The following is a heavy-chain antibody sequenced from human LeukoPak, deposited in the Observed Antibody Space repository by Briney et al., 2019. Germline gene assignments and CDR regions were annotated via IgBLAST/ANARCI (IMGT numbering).Heavy chain of an antibody. Sequence: GGSLRLSCAASGFTFSSYAMSWVRQAPGKGLEWVSGISGSGGSSGSTYYADSVKGRFTISRDNSKNTLYLQMNSLRAEDTAVYYCAKEPGRYSGYAVDYFDYWGQGTQVTVSS. D-gene: IGHD5-12*01. V-gene: IGHV3-23*01. CDR1: GFTFSSYA. CDR2: ISGSGGSSGST. CDR3: AKEPGRYSGYAVDYFDY. J-gene: IGHJ4*02.